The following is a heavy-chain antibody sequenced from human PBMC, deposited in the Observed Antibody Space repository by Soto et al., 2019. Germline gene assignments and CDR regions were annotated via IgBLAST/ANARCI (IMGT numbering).Heavy chain of an antibody. CDR1: GYTFSSYH. V-gene: IGHV1-8*01. CDR2: VNPNSNET. CDR3: VRSGRRSGIDY. Sequence: QVQLVQSGAEVKKPGASVKVSCEASGYTFSSYHISWVRQASGQGLEWRGWVNPNSNETDYAQKFQGRVTMTGNTSIRTAYMELSSLRSDDTAVYYCVRSGRRSGIDYWGQGTLVTVSS. D-gene: IGHD5-12*01. J-gene: IGHJ4*02.